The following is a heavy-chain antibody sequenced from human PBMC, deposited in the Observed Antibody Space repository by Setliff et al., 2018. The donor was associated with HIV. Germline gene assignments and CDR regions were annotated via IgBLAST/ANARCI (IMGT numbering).Heavy chain of an antibody. J-gene: IGHJ4*02. CDR2: GHYGGSI. D-gene: IGHD2-15*01. V-gene: IGHV4-39*01. Sequence: SETLSLTCTVSGGPISTNDYYWGFIRQPPGKGLEWIASGHYGGSIFYNPSLKSRVTLSVGTSKRQFFLNLSSATTADTAMYYCVRPSFGIVGGSMFDSWGQGIVVTVSS. CDR1: GGPISTNDYY. CDR3: VRPSFGIVGGSMFDS.